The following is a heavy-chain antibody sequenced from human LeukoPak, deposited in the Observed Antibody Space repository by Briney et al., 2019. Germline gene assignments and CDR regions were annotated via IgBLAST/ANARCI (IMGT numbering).Heavy chain of an antibody. V-gene: IGHV3-30*18. CDR3: ANTVTTYYYYGMDV. D-gene: IGHD4-17*01. CDR1: GFTFSSYG. CDR2: ISYDGSNK. Sequence: GRSLRLSCAASGFTFSSYGMHWVRQAPGKRLEWVAVISYDGSNKYYADSVKGRFTISRDNSKNTLYLQMNSLRAEDTAVYYCANTVTTYYYYGMDVWGKGTTVTVSS. J-gene: IGHJ6*04.